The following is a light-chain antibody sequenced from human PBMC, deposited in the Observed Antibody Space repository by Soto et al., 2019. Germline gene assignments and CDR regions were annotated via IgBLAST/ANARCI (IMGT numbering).Light chain of an antibody. CDR2: DAS. Sequence: EILMTQSPGTRSLSPGERATLSRRASQSVSSYLAWYQQKPCQAPRLLIYDASNRATGIPARFSGSGSGTDFTLTISSLEPEDLAVYYCQQRSNWPMLTFGGGTKVDIK. CDR3: QQRSNWPMLT. V-gene: IGKV3-11*01. J-gene: IGKJ4*01. CDR1: QSVSSY.